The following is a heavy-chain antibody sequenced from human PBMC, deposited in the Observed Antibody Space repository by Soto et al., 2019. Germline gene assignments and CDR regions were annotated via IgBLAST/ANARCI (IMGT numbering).Heavy chain of an antibody. J-gene: IGHJ5*02. CDR3: ARDIYSGYDYWFDP. CDR2: ISAYNGNT. D-gene: IGHD5-12*01. CDR1: GYTFASYG. Sequence: ASVKVSCKASGYTFASYGISWVRQAPGQGLEWMGWISAYNGNTNYAQKLQGRVTMTTDTSTSTAYMELRSLRSDDTAVYYCARDIYSGYDYWFDPWGQGTLVTVSS. V-gene: IGHV1-18*01.